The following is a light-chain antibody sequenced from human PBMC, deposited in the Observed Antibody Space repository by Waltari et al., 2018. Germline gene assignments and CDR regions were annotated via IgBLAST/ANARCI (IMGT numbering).Light chain of an antibody. CDR1: QSVSGS. CDR2: GAS. Sequence: ELVLTPSPGTLSLSARVTATLSGRVSQSVSGSLAWYQQKAGQAPRLLIYGASSRATGIPDRFSGSGSGTDFSLTISRLEPEDFAVYYCQHYVRLPATFGQGTKVEI. V-gene: IGKV3-20*01. CDR3: QHYVRLPAT. J-gene: IGKJ1*01.